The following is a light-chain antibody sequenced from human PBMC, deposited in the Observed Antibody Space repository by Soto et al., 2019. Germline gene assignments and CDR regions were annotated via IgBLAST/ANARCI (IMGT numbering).Light chain of an antibody. Sequence: EVVLTQSPGTLSLSPGERATLSCRASQSVSNNYLAWYQQKPGQAPRLLIYGASTRATGVPDRFSGSGSGTEFTLTISRLVPEDFVVFYCHQYSSSPRTFGQGTRVEVK. CDR1: QSVSNNY. J-gene: IGKJ1*01. CDR2: GAS. CDR3: HQYSSSPRT. V-gene: IGKV3-20*01.